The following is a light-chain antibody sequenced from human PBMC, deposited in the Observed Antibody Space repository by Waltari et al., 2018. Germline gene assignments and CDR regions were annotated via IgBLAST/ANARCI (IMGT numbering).Light chain of an antibody. Sequence: DIQMTQSPPSLSASVGDRVTITCRASQGIRDELVWYQQKPGKAPKVLLFAASRLGSGVPSRFSGSGSGTDFTLTISSLQPEDFATYYCQHYYSSARFGQGTKVEI. CDR3: QHYYSSAR. J-gene: IGKJ1*01. V-gene: IGKV1-NL1*01. CDR2: AAS. CDR1: QGIRDE.